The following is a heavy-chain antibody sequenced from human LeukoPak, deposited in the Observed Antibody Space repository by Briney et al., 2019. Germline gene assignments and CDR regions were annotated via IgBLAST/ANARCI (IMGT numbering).Heavy chain of an antibody. CDR3: ARRGVWSGYYEQYYFYYGMDV. D-gene: IGHD3-3*01. CDR2: IYPGDSDT. J-gene: IGHJ6*02. CDR1: GYTFTGYW. Sequence: GESLKISCKTSGYTFTGYWIGWVRQMPGKGLEWMGIIYPGDSDTKYSPSFQGQVTISVDKSISTAYLQWSSLKASDTAMYYCARRGVWSGYYEQYYFYYGMDVWGQGTTVTVSS. V-gene: IGHV5-51*01.